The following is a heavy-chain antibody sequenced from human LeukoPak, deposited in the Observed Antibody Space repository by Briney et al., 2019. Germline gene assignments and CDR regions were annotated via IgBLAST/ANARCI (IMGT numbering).Heavy chain of an antibody. CDR3: ARDKAGWGIRDY. J-gene: IGHJ4*02. D-gene: IGHD3-16*01. CDR1: GFTFSSYS. CDR2: ISSSSSYI. Sequence: GGSLRLSCAASGFTFSSYSMNWVRQAPGKGLEWVSSISSSSSYIYYADSVKGRFTISRDNAKNSLYLQMNSLRAEDTAVYYCARDKAGWGIRDYWGQGTLVTVSS. V-gene: IGHV3-21*01.